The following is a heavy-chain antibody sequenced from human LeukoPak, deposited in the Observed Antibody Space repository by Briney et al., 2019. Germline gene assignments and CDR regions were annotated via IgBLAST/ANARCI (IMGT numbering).Heavy chain of an antibody. V-gene: IGHV1-2*02. D-gene: IGHD5-12*01. Sequence: ASVKASCKASGYTFTGYYMHWVRQAPGQGLEWMGWINPKSGGTNYAQKFQGRVTMTRDTSISTAYMELSRLRSDDTAVYYCARSLVATMYYYFDYWGQGTLVTVSS. CDR3: ARSLVATMYYYFDY. CDR1: GYTFTGYY. J-gene: IGHJ4*02. CDR2: INPKSGGT.